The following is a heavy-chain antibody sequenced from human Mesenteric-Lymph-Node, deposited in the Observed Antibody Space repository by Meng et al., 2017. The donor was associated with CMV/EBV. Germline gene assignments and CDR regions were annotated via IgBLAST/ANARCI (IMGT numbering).Heavy chain of an antibody. CDR1: GASMRRGTYY. CDR2: ISHSGST. Sequence: TVSGASMRRGTYYWSWIRQPPGKGLEWIGEISHSGSTNYIPSLKRRITISVDTSKNQFSLRLSSVTAADTAVYYCARYYFGSGSSPDHWGQGILVTVSS. V-gene: IGHV4-39*07. J-gene: IGHJ4*02. CDR3: ARYYFGSGSSPDH. D-gene: IGHD3-10*01.